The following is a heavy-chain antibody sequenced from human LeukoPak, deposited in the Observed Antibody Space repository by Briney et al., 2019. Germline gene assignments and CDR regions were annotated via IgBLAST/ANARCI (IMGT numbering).Heavy chain of an antibody. D-gene: IGHD3-22*01. CDR3: ARGDSSGYLFDY. V-gene: IGHV3-33*01. CDR1: GFTFSSYG. Sequence: GGSLRPSCAASGFTFSSYGMHWVRQAPGKGLEWVAVIWYDGSNKYYADSVKGRFTISRDNSKNTLYLQMNSLRAEDTAVYYCARGDSSGYLFDYWGQGTLVTVSS. CDR2: IWYDGSNK. J-gene: IGHJ4*02.